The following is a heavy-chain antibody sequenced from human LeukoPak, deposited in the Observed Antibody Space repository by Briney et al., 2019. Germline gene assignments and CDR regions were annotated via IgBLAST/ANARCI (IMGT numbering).Heavy chain of an antibody. V-gene: IGHV3-33*01. Sequence: GGSLRLSCAASGFTFSSYGMHWVRQSPGKGLEWVAVIWYDGSNKYYADSVKGRFTISRDNSKSTLYLQMNSQRAEDTAVYYCARDQVLDYYYYYGMDVWGQGTTVTVSS. D-gene: IGHD1-1*01. CDR3: ARDQVLDYYYYYGMDV. J-gene: IGHJ6*02. CDR2: IWYDGSNK. CDR1: GFTFSSYG.